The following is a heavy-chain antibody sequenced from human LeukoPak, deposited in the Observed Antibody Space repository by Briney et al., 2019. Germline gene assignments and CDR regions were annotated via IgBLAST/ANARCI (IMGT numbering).Heavy chain of an antibody. D-gene: IGHD3-9*01. J-gene: IGHJ4*02. V-gene: IGHV3-23*01. Sequence: GSLRLSCIASGFTLSSYAMSWVRQAPGKGLQWVSSLGISGGYTWYAGSVKGRFTISRDSSKNTLYLQMNSLGAEDTAVYYCARGGGGNSDFLTTYTGASLSFDYWGQGALVTVSS. CDR3: ARGGGGNSDFLTTYTGASLSFDY. CDR1: GFTLSSYA. CDR2: LGISGGYT.